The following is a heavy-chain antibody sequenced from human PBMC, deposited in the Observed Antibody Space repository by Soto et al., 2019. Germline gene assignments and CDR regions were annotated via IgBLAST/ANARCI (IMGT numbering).Heavy chain of an antibody. CDR2: INYSGST. CDR3: AREYNFWSGSFI. D-gene: IGHD3-3*01. J-gene: IGHJ4*02. CDR1: GGSISSGGYY. Sequence: QVRLQESGPGLVKSSQILSLTCTVSGGSISSGGYYWTWIRQHPGKGLEWIGYINYSGSTYYNPSLKGRVTISVDTSKNHFSLKLNSVTAADTAVYYCAREYNFWSGSFIWGQGTLVTVSS. V-gene: IGHV4-31*03.